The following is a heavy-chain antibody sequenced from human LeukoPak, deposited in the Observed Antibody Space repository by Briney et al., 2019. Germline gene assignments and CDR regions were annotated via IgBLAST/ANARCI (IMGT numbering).Heavy chain of an antibody. V-gene: IGHV4-61*02. J-gene: IGHJ5*02. CDR1: GGSISSGSYY. CDR3: ARGHRGCEWSENWFDP. D-gene: IGHD3-3*01. CDR2: IYTSGST. Sequence: SQTLSLTCTVSGGSISSGSYYWSWIRQPAGKGLEWIGRIYTSGSTNYNPSLKSRVTISVDTSKNQFSLKLSSVTAADTAVYYCARGHRGCEWSENWFDPWGQGTLVTVSS.